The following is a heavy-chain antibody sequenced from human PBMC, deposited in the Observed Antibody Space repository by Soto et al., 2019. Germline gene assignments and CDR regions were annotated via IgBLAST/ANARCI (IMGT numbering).Heavy chain of an antibody. Sequence: ASVKVSCKASGYTFTNYCVTWVRQAPGQGLEWMGWISAYTDNPNYAQKFQGRVTMTIDTSTTTAYMDLRSLTSDDTAVYYCARVIPGAEAWFGPWGQGTLVTVSS. D-gene: IGHD2-2*01. CDR3: ARVIPGAEAWFGP. V-gene: IGHV1-18*01. J-gene: IGHJ5*02. CDR1: GYTFTNYC. CDR2: ISAYTDNP.